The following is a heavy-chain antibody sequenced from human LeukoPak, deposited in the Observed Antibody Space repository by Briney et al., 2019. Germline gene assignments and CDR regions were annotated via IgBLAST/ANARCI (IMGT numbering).Heavy chain of an antibody. J-gene: IGHJ4*02. V-gene: IGHV1-18*01. CDR3: ARVHSYCSSTSCLDY. CDR2: ISAYNGNS. Sequence: GASVKVSCKASGYTFTSYGISWVRQAPGQGLEWMGWISAYNGNSNYAQKFQGRVTMTTDTSTSTGYMGLRSLRSDDTAVYYCARVHSYCSSTSCLDYWGQGTLVTVSS. D-gene: IGHD2-2*01. CDR1: GYTFTSYG.